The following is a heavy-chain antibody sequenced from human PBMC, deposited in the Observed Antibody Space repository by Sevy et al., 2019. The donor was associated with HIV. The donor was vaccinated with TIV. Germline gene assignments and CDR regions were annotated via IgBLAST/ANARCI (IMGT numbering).Heavy chain of an antibody. Sequence: SETLSLTCTVSGGSISSSSYYWGWIRQPAGKWLEWIGSIYYSGSTYYNPSLKSRVTISVDTSKNQFSLKLSSVTAADTAVYYCARYKYQLLSGGMDVWGQGTTVTVSS. D-gene: IGHD2-2*01. CDR2: IYYSGST. CDR1: GGSISSSSYY. V-gene: IGHV4-39*01. J-gene: IGHJ6*02. CDR3: ARYKYQLLSGGMDV.